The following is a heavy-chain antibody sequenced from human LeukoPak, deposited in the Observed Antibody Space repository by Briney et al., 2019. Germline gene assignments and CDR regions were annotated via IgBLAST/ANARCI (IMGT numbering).Heavy chain of an antibody. J-gene: IGHJ4*02. Sequence: SETLSLTCTVSGGSVSSYYWSWIRQPPGKGLEWIGSIYYSGSTYYNPSLKSRVTISVDTSKNHFSLKLSSVTAADTAVYYCARDYMAAAGNNFDYWGQGTLVTVSS. D-gene: IGHD6-13*01. CDR1: GGSVSSYY. CDR2: IYYSGST. CDR3: ARDYMAAAGNNFDY. V-gene: IGHV4-59*02.